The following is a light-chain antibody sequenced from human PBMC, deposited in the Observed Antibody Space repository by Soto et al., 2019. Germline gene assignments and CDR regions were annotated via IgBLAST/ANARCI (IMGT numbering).Light chain of an antibody. Sequence: EIVLTQSPATLSLSPGERTTLSCRASQSVSSYLAWYPKKPGKAPRILMYDASNRAIGIPARFSGSGSGTDFSLTISTLEPEDSAVYYCEQRSNWPPTFGKGTKLEIK. CDR1: QSVSSY. J-gene: IGKJ2*01. CDR3: EQRSNWPPT. CDR2: DAS. V-gene: IGKV3-11*01.